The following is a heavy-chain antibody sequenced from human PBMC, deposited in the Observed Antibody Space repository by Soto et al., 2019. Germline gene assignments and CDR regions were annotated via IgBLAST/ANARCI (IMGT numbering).Heavy chain of an antibody. J-gene: IGHJ6*02. D-gene: IGHD6-13*01. CDR1: GFTFSSYG. V-gene: IGHV3-33*01. Sequence: QPGGSLRLSCAASGFTFSSYGMHWVRQAPGKGLEWVAVIWYDGSNKYYTDSVKGRFTISRDNSKNTLYLQMNSLRAEDTAVYYCARPITAAGYYYYGRDVWGQGTTVTVSS. CDR3: ARPITAAGYYYYGRDV. CDR2: IWYDGSNK.